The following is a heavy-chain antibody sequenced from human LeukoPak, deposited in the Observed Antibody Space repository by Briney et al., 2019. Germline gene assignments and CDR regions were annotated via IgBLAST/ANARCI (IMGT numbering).Heavy chain of an antibody. D-gene: IGHD3-3*01. J-gene: IGHJ3*02. CDR1: GGSISNTNYY. CDR3: ARLDDFLSGTGSFDI. CDR2: VYYNGFT. V-gene: IGHV4-39*01. Sequence: PSETLSLTCTVSGGSISNTNYYWGWVRQSPGKGLEWIGNVYYNGFTYYSPSLKSRVTISVDTSKNQFALKLTSVTAAVSAVYYCARLDDFLSGTGSFDIWGQGTLVTVSS.